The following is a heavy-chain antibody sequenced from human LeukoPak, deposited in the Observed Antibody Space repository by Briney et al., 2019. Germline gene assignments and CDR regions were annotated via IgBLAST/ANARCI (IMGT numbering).Heavy chain of an antibody. Sequence: SETLSLTCAVYGGSFSGYYWSWIRQPPGKGLEWIGEINHSGSTNYNPSLKSRVTISVDASKNQFSLKLRSVTAADTAVYYCARGFSCSSTSCQRDDAFNIWGQGTMVTVSS. D-gene: IGHD2-2*01. J-gene: IGHJ3*02. CDR2: INHSGST. CDR3: ARGFSCSSTSCQRDDAFNI. CDR1: GGSFSGYY. V-gene: IGHV4-34*01.